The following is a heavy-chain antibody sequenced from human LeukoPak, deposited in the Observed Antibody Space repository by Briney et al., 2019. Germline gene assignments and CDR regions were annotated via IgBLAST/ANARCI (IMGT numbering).Heavy chain of an antibody. CDR2: ISAYNGNT. CDR3: ARDYGDYDEGFDY. J-gene: IGHJ4*02. CDR1: GYTFTSYG. V-gene: IGHV1-18*01. D-gene: IGHD4-17*01. Sequence: ASVKVSCKASGYTFTSYGISWVRQAPGQGLEWMGWISAYNGNTNYAQKFQGRVTMTRDTSISTAYMELSRLRSDDTAVYYCARDYGDYDEGFDYWGQGTLVTVSS.